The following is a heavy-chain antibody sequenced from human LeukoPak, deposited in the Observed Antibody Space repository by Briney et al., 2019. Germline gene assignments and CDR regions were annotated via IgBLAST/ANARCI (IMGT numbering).Heavy chain of an antibody. D-gene: IGHD4-11*01. CDR3: ARVTNANFDY. J-gene: IGHJ4*02. CDR1: GGSISSGGYY. Sequence: SETLSLTCTVSGGSISSGGYYWSWIRQHPGKGLEWIGYIYYSGSTYYNPSLKSRVTISVDTSKNQFSLKLSSVTAADTAVYYCARVTNANFDYWGQGTLVTVSS. V-gene: IGHV4-31*03. CDR2: IYYSGST.